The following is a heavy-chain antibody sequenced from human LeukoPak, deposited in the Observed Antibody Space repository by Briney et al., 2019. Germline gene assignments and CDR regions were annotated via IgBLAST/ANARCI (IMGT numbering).Heavy chain of an antibody. J-gene: IGHJ5*02. V-gene: IGHV1-69*06. CDR3: ARGLCSGGSCYWFDP. D-gene: IGHD2-15*01. Sequence: SVKVSCKASGGTFSSYAISWVRQAPGQGLEWMGGIIPIFGTANYAQKFQGRVTITADKSTSTAYMELSSLRSEDTAVYYCARGLCSGGSCYWFDPWGQGTLVTVSS. CDR2: IIPIFGTA. CDR1: GGTFSSYA.